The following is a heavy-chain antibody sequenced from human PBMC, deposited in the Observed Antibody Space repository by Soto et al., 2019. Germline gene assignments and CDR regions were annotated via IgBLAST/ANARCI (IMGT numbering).Heavy chain of an antibody. Sequence: QVQLQESGPGLVKPSQTLSLTCTVSGGSISSGGYYWSWIRQHPGKGLEWIGYIYYSGSTYYNPSLKSRVTISVDTSKNQFSLKLSSVTAADTAVYYCARSGVSDYYYGMDVWGQGTTVTVSS. CDR3: ARSGVSDYYYGMDV. CDR2: IYYSGST. V-gene: IGHV4-31*03. D-gene: IGHD1-26*01. CDR1: GGSISSGGYY. J-gene: IGHJ6*02.